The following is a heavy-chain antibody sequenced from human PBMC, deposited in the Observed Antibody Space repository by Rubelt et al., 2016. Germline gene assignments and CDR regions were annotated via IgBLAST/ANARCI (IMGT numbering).Heavy chain of an antibody. CDR1: GGSTSSGGYY. J-gene: IGHJ4*02. CDR2: IFHSGST. Sequence: QVQLQESGPGLVKPSQTLSLTCTVSGGSTSSGGYYWSWIRQHPGKGLEWIGSIFHSGSTYYNPSLNSRVTISVDTAKNQLSLKLGSGTAAETAMYDCARHVGRYSSTWGFDYWGQGTLVTVSS. CDR3: ARHVGRYSSTWGFDY. D-gene: IGHD6-13*01. V-gene: IGHV4-31*03.